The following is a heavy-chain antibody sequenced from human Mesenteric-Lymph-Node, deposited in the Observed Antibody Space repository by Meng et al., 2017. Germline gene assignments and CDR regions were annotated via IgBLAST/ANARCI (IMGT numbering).Heavy chain of an antibody. CDR2: SYYSGST. CDR3: ARDNNSGWYSIDY. J-gene: IGHJ4*02. V-gene: IGHV4-59*01. CDR1: TGSINSYY. D-gene: IGHD6-19*01. Sequence: SETLSLTCTVSTGSINSYYWSWIRQPPGKGLEWIGYSYYSGSTNYNPSLKSRVSISLDTSKNHFSLKVNTVAAADTAVYFCARDNNSGWYSIDYWGQGTLVTVSS.